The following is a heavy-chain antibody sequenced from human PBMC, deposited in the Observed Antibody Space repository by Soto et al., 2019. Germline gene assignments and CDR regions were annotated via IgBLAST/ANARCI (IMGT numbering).Heavy chain of an antibody. CDR2: INHSGST. CDR1: GGSFSGYY. V-gene: IGHV4-34*01. CDR3: ASYFGVVSDAFDI. J-gene: IGHJ3*02. D-gene: IGHD3-3*01. Sequence: SETLSLTCAVYGGSFSGYYWSWIRQPPGKGLEWIGEINHSGSTNYNPSLKSRVTISVDTSKNQFSLKLSSVTAADTAVYYCASYFGVVSDAFDIWGQGTMVTVSS.